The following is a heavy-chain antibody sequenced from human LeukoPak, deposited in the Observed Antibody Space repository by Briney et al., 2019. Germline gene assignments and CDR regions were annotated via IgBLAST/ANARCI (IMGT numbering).Heavy chain of an antibody. CDR1: GGSISSYY. D-gene: IGHD4-11*01. CDR2: IYYSGST. Sequence: SETLSLIWTVSGGSISSYYWGWIRQPAGKGLEWIGSIYYSGSTYYNPSLKSRVTISVDTSKNQFSLKLSSVTAADTAVYYCARDSTVTTSFIDYWGQGTLVTVSS. CDR3: ARDSTVTTSFIDY. V-gene: IGHV4-39*07. J-gene: IGHJ4*02.